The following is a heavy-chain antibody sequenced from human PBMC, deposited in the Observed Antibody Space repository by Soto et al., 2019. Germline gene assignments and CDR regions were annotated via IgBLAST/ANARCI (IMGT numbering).Heavy chain of an antibody. CDR1: GGSFSSYD. CDR3: ARGSPLAVRGVDQYYGMDV. D-gene: IGHD3-10*01. J-gene: IGHJ6*02. V-gene: IGHV4-34*01. CDR2: FDHSGGT. Sequence: SEPLSITCAVSGGSFSSYDWYWSCQPQEQEMEWTEEFDHSGGTDYNPALKSRVTISIDTSKNQFSLKLSSVTAADTAVYYCARGSPLAVRGVDQYYGMDVWGQGTTVTVSS.